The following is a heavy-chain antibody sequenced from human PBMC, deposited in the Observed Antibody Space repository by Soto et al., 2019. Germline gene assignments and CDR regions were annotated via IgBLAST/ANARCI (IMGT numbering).Heavy chain of an antibody. Sequence: PSETLSLTCTVSGGSISSIYHWAWIRQPPGRGLEWVASIYHSGTTYYNPSLKSRVTISVDTSKNQFSLKLSSVTAADTAVYYCARGRDGYNYKDFDYWGQGTLVTVSS. V-gene: IGHV4-38-2*02. CDR1: GGSISSIYH. CDR2: IYHSGTT. D-gene: IGHD5-12*01. J-gene: IGHJ4*02. CDR3: ARGRDGYNYKDFDY.